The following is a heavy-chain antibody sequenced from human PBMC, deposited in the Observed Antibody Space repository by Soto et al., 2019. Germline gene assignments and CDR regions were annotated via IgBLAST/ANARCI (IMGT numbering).Heavy chain of an antibody. CDR2: ISAYNGNT. D-gene: IGHD2-8*01. V-gene: IGHV1-18*01. J-gene: IGHJ3*02. Sequence: ASVKVSCKASGYTFTSYGISWVRQAPGQGLEWMGWISAYNGNTNYAQKLQGRVTMTTDTSTSTAYMELRSLRSDDTAVYYCARGAADIVLMVYATLGAFDIWGQGTMVTVSS. CDR3: ARGAADIVLMVYATLGAFDI. CDR1: GYTFTSYG.